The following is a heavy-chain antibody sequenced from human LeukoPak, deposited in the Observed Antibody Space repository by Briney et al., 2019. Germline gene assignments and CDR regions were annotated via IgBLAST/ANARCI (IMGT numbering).Heavy chain of an antibody. Sequence: PGGSLRLSCAASGFTFSSYWMTWVRQVPGRGPEWVANVNRDGSETYYLDSVEGRFTISKDNAKNSLYLQMNSLRAEDTALYHCARNNGMDVWGQGTTVIVSS. CDR1: GFTFSSYW. CDR2: VNRDGSET. CDR3: ARNNGMDV. J-gene: IGHJ6*02. V-gene: IGHV3-7*03.